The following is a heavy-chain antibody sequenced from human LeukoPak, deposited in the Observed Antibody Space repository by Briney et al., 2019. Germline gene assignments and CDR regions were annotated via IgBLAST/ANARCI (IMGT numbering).Heavy chain of an antibody. CDR1: GGSLSSGASY. V-gene: IGHV4-39*01. D-gene: IGHD2-15*01. Sequence: PSETLSLTCTVSGGSLSSGASYWGWIRQPPGKGLEWIVSIHYSGSTYYNPSLKSRVTISVDTSKNQFSLKLSSVTAADTAVYYCARRGYCSGGSCLFDYWGQGALVTVSS. CDR2: IHYSGST. CDR3: ARRGYCSGGSCLFDY. J-gene: IGHJ4*02.